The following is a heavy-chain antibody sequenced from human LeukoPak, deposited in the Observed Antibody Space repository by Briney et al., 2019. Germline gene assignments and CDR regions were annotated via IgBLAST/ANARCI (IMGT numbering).Heavy chain of an antibody. D-gene: IGHD1-1*01. Sequence: SQTLSLTCAISGDSVSSTSAAWNWIRQSPSRGLEWLGRTYYRSKWYSDYAVSVRGRITVNPDTSTNQFSLQLNSVTPEDTAVYYCARDLEHYFDYWGQGTLVTVSS. CDR2: TYYRSKWYS. V-gene: IGHV6-1*01. J-gene: IGHJ4*02. CDR3: ARDLEHYFDY. CDR1: GDSVSSTSAA.